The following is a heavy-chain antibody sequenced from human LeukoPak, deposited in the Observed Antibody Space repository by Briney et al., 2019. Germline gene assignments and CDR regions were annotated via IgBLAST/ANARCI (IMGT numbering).Heavy chain of an antibody. D-gene: IGHD3-22*01. CDR1: GFTVSSNY. Sequence: PGGSLRLSCAASGFTVSSNYMSWVRQAPGEGLEWVSGIYSGGSTYYADSVKGRFTISRHNSKNTLYLQMNTLRAEDTAVYYCAGYDSSGGFDPWGQGTLVTVSS. CDR3: AGYDSSGGFDP. V-gene: IGHV3-53*04. J-gene: IGHJ5*02. CDR2: IYSGGST.